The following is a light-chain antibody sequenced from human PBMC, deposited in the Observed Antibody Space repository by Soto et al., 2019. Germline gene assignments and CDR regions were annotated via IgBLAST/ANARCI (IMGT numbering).Light chain of an antibody. Sequence: EIQMTQSPSTLSASVGERVTITCRASQSISSWLAWYQQKPGKAPKLLIYKASSLESGVPSRFSGSGSGTEFTLTISSLQPDDFATYYCQQYKSYPDTFGQGTKLEIK. CDR2: KAS. V-gene: IGKV1-5*03. CDR3: QQYKSYPDT. CDR1: QSISSW. J-gene: IGKJ2*01.